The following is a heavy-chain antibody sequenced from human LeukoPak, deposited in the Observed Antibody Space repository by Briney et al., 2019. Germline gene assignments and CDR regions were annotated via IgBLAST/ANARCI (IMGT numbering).Heavy chain of an antibody. J-gene: IGHJ4*02. V-gene: IGHV1-18*01. CDR3: ARGPRRVAVTGAGDY. CDR2: ISAYNGNT. CDR1: GYSFTSYG. Sequence: ASVKVSFKASGYSFTSYGVYWMRQAPGQGLEWMGWISAYNGNTNYAQNLQGRVTLTTDTSTATAFMDLRRLTSDDTAVYYCARGPRRVAVTGAGDYWGQGTLVTVSS. D-gene: IGHD6-19*01.